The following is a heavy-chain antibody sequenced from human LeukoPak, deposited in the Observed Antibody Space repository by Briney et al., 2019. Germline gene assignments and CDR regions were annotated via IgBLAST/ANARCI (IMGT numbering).Heavy chain of an antibody. CDR2: IDTKGTRT. D-gene: IGHD5-12*01. CDR3: VKEVVATIPPL. V-gene: IGHV3-23*01. J-gene: IGHJ4*02. CDR1: GFILSNSA. Sequence: GGSLRLSCAAAGFILSNSAITWVRQAPGKGLQWVSGIDTKGTRTYYADSVKGRFSISRDSSKNTLFLQMNSLRVEDTAVYYCVKEVVATIPPLWGQGILVTVSS.